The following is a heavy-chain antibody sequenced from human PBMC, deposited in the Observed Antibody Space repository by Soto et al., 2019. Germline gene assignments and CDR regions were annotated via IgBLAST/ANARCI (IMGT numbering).Heavy chain of an antibody. CDR3: VRDSSQKVV. CDR2: ISSAGTYI. J-gene: IGHJ6*04. V-gene: IGHV3-21*06. Sequence: GGSLRLSCATSGFTFSNYKMNWVRQAPGKGLEWVAAISSAGTYIYYADSVKGRFTISRDDARNSLYLQMTSLRAEDTAVYYCVRDSSQKVVWGKGTTVTSPQ. CDR1: GFTFSNYK.